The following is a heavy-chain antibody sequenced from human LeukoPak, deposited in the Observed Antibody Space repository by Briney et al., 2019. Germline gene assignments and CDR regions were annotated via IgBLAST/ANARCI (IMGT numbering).Heavy chain of an antibody. Sequence: PGGSLRLSCAVSGFTFSSYAMSWVRQAPGKGLEWVSGISGSGGSTNYADSVKGRFTISRDNSKNTLYLQMNSLRAEDTAVYYCAKACSSWSYYYYYYGMDVWGQGTTVTVSS. CDR1: GFTFSSYA. D-gene: IGHD6-13*01. J-gene: IGHJ6*02. CDR2: ISGSGGST. V-gene: IGHV3-23*01. CDR3: AKACSSWSYYYYYYGMDV.